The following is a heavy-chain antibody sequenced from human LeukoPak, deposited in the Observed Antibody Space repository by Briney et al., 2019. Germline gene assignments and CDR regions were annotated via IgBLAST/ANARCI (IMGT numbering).Heavy chain of an antibody. CDR3: AADFYGSGIFDCFDY. J-gene: IGHJ4*02. Sequence: GASVKVSCKASGFTFTSSAVQWVRQARGQRLEWIGWIVVGSGNTNYAQKFQERVTITRDMSTSTAYMELSSLRSEDTAVYYCAADFYGSGIFDCFDYWGQGALVTVSS. CDR2: IVVGSGNT. V-gene: IGHV1-58*01. D-gene: IGHD3-10*01. CDR1: GFTFTSSA.